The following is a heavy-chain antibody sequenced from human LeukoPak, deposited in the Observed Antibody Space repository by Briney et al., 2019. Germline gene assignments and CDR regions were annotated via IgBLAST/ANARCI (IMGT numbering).Heavy chain of an antibody. Sequence: SETLSLTCAVYGGSFSGYYWSWIRQPPGKGLEWIGEITHSGSTNYNPSLKNRVTISVDTSKNQFSLKLSSVTAADPAVYYCARGLSRLGYYDSRKYYFDYWGQGTLVTVSS. D-gene: IGHD3-22*01. CDR1: GGSFSGYY. CDR3: ARGLSRLGYYDSRKYYFDY. CDR2: ITHSGST. J-gene: IGHJ4*02. V-gene: IGHV4-34*01.